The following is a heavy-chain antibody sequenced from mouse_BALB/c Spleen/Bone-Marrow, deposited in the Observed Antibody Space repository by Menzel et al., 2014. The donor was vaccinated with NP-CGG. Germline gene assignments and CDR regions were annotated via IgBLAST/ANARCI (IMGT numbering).Heavy chain of an antibody. CDR3: ARQGYYGYSDY. CDR2: INPDSSTI. D-gene: IGHD1-2*01. V-gene: IGHV4-1*02. Sequence: EVQRVESGGGLVQPGGTLKLSCAASGFDFSRYWMSWVRQAPGKGLEWIGEINPDSSTINYTPSLKDKFIISRDNAKNTLYLQMSKVRSEDTALYYCARQGYYGYSDYWGQGTTLTVSS. J-gene: IGHJ2*01. CDR1: GFDFSRYW.